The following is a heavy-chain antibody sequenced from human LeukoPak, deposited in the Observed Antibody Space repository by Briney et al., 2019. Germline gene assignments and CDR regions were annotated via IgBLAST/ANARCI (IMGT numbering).Heavy chain of an antibody. CDR2: INHSGST. CDR1: GFTFSSYA. V-gene: IGHV4-34*01. J-gene: IGHJ6*03. Sequence: GSLRLSCAASGFTFSSYAMHWVRQPPGKGLEWIGEINHSGSTNYNPSLKSRVTISVDTSKNQFSLKLSSVTAADTAVYYCARLNRRRAREPQGAYYYYMDVWGKGTTVTISS. D-gene: IGHD1-14*01. CDR3: ARLNRRRAREPQGAYYYYMDV.